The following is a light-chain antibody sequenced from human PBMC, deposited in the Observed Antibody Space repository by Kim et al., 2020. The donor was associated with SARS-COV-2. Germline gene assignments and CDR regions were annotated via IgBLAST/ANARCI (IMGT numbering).Light chain of an antibody. CDR1: QGISGF. Sequence: IQLTQSPSSLSASVGDRVTLTCRASQGISGFLAWYQHKPGIAPNLLIYATSTLQSGVPSRFSGSGSGTEFTLTISRLQPEDSATYYCKHLDSYPPLLTFGGGTKVDIK. CDR2: ATS. J-gene: IGKJ4*01. V-gene: IGKV1-9*01. CDR3: KHLDSYPPLLT.